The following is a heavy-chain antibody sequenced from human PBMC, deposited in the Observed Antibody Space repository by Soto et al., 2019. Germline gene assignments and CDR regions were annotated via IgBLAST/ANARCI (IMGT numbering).Heavy chain of an antibody. CDR2: IYYSGST. V-gene: IGHV4-30-4*01. D-gene: IGHD5-18*01. CDR3: ASNSHGYTFYDY. CDR1: GGSISSGDYY. J-gene: IGHJ4*02. Sequence: PSETLSLTCTVSGGSISSGDYYWSWIRQPPGKGLEWIGYIYYSGSTYYNPSLKSRVTISVDTSKNQFSLKLSSVTAADTAVYYCASNSHGYTFYDYWGQGTLVTVPS.